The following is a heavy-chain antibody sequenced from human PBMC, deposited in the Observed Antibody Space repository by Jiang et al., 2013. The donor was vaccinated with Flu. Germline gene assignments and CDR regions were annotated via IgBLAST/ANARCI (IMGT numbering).Heavy chain of an antibody. D-gene: IGHD6-19*01. V-gene: IGHV3-74*03. CDR1: GFSFNSSW. CDR3: VRQVTVAGPFNWFDP. Sequence: VQLVESGGGLVQPGGSLRLSCAASGFSFNSSWMHWVRQVPGKGLVWVSRINSDGSNTKYADAVKGRFTISRDNAKNTLFLHMNSLRVEDTAVYYCVRQVTVAGPFNWFDPWGQG. J-gene: IGHJ5*02. CDR2: INSDGSNT.